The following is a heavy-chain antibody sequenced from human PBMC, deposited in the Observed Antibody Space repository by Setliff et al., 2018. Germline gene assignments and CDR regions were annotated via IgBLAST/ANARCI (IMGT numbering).Heavy chain of an antibody. CDR2: ISGSGATT. V-gene: IGHV3-23*01. J-gene: IGHJ3*01. Sequence: HPGGSLRLSCAASGFTFSTYAMSWVRQAPGKGLEWVSVISGSGATTHYADSVKGRFTVSRDNSKNTVYLQMSSLRAEDTAVYYCAKDRLKLVGCFEFWGQGTMVTVSS. D-gene: IGHD1-1*01. CDR3: AKDRLKLVGCFEF. CDR1: GFTFSTYA.